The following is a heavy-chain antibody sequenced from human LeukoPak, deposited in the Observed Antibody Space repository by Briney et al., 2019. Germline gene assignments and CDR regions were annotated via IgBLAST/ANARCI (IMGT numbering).Heavy chain of an antibody. D-gene: IGHD6-19*01. CDR1: GGTFSSYA. J-gene: IGHJ6*03. Sequence: ASMKVSCKASGGTFSSYAISWVRQAPGQGLEWMGGIIPIFGTANYAQKFQGRVTITADESTSTAYMELSSLRSEDTAVYYCARGSIAVAGTDGGGYYYYYMDVWGKGTTVTVSS. CDR2: IIPIFGTA. CDR3: ARGSIAVAGTDGGGYYYYYMDV. V-gene: IGHV1-69*13.